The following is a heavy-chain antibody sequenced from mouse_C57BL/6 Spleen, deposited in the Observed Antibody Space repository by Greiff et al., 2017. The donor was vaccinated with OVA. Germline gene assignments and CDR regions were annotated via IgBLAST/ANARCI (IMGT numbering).Heavy chain of an antibody. J-gene: IGHJ4*01. CDR1: GYTFTSYW. V-gene: IGHV1-59*01. D-gene: IGHD1-1*01. Sequence: QVQLQQPGAELVRPGTSVKLSCKASGYTFTSYWMHWVKQRPGQGLEWTGVIDPSDSYTNYNQKFKGKATLTVDTSSSTAYMQLSSLTSEDSAVYYCARGGSSPYYYAMDYWGQGTSVTVSS. CDR3: ARGGSSPYYYAMDY. CDR2: IDPSDSYT.